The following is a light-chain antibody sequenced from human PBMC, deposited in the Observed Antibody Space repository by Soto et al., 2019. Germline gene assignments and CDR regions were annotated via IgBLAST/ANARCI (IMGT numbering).Light chain of an antibody. CDR2: GNS. V-gene: IGLV1-40*01. Sequence: QSVLTQPPSVSGAPGQRVTISCTGSSSNIGAGYDVHWYQQLLGTAPKLLIYGNSNRPSGVPDRFSGSKSGTSASLAITGLQPEDEADYYCQSYDSSLSGYVFGTGTKLTVL. CDR3: QSYDSSLSGYV. J-gene: IGLJ1*01. CDR1: SSNIGAGYD.